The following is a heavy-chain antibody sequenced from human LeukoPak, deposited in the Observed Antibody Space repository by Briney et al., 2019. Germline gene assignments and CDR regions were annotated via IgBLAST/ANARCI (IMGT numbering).Heavy chain of an antibody. V-gene: IGHV3-7*01. CDR3: ARDRGSSGRLGRFDN. CDR2: IKQDGSGK. Sequence: PGGSLRLSCAASGFTLSTYWMTWVRQAPGKGLEWVANIKQDGSGKYYVDSVKGRFTISRDNAKKLLYLQMNSLRVEDTAVYYCARDRGSSGRLGRFDNWGQGTLVTASP. J-gene: IGHJ4*02. CDR1: GFTLSTYW. D-gene: IGHD6-19*01.